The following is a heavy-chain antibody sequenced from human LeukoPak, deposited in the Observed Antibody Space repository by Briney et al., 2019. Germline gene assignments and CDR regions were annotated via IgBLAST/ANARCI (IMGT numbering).Heavy chain of an antibody. CDR1: GFTFSSYA. CDR2: IPYDGSNK. CDR3: ASPGLRYGDYDYFDY. Sequence: GRSLRLSCAASGFTFSSYAMHWVRQAPGKGLEWVAVIPYDGSNKYYADSVKGRFTISRDNSKNTLYLQMNSLRAEDTAVYYCASPGLRYGDYDYFDYWGQGTLVTVSS. J-gene: IGHJ4*02. D-gene: IGHD4-17*01. V-gene: IGHV3-30-3*01.